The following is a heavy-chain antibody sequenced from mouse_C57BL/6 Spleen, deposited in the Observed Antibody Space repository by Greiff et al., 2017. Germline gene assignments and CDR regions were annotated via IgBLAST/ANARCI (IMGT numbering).Heavy chain of an antibody. Sequence: QVQLQQSGAELVRPGASVTLSCKASGYTFTDYEMHWVKQTPVHGLGWIGAIDPETGGTAYNQKFKGKAILTADKSSSTAYMELRSLTSEDSAVYYCTRGYGSRGAMDYWGQGTSVTVSS. V-gene: IGHV1-15*01. CDR1: GYTFTDYE. J-gene: IGHJ4*01. D-gene: IGHD1-1*01. CDR3: TRGYGSRGAMDY. CDR2: IDPETGGT.